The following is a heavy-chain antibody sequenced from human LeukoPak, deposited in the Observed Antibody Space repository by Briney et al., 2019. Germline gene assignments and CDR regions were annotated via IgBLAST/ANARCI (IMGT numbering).Heavy chain of an antibody. CDR3: ARVTLYDRSGYYYRYFDY. CDR2: IYHSGST. V-gene: IGHV4-30-2*01. Sequence: PSETLSLTCAVSGGSISSGGYSWSWIRQPPGKGLEWIGYIYHSGSTYYNPSLKSRVTISVDRSKNQFSLKLSSVTAADTAVYYCARVTLYDRSGYYYRYFDYWGQGTLVTVSS. J-gene: IGHJ4*02. CDR1: GGSISSGGYS. D-gene: IGHD3-22*01.